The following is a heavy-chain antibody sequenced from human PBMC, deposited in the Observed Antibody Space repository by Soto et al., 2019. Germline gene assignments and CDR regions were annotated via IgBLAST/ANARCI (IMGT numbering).Heavy chain of an antibody. V-gene: IGHV4-31*03. CDR3: ARDRRLNSGSAGNYYYDMDV. Sequence: QVQLQESGPGLVKPSQTLSLTCTVSGGSISSGGSYWSWIRQHPGKGLEWIGYIYYSGNTYYNPSLKSRVTISVDSSKNQFFLKLSSVTAADTAVYYCARDRRLNSGSAGNYYYDMDVWGQGTTVTVSS. CDR1: GGSISSGGSY. CDR2: IYYSGNT. D-gene: IGHD6-19*01. J-gene: IGHJ6*02.